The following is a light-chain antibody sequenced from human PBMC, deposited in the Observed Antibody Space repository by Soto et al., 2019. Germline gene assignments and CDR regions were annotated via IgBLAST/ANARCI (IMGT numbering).Light chain of an antibody. Sequence: QSVLTQPPSVSEAPGQRVTISCTGSSSNIGAGYEAHWYQQVPGTAPKLLIYENNNRPSGVPDRFSGSKSGTSASLAITGRQAEDDDEYYCRSYDSSLSGYVFGTGTKLTVL. V-gene: IGLV1-40*01. J-gene: IGLJ1*01. CDR1: SSNIGAGYE. CDR2: ENN. CDR3: RSYDSSLSGYV.